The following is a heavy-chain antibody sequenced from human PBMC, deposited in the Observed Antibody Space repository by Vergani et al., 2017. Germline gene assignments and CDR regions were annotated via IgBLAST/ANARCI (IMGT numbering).Heavy chain of an antibody. CDR3: AFSNYGSGSCPVDE. CDR2: ISGSGGST. D-gene: IGHD3-10*01. V-gene: IGHV3-23*04. Sequence: VQLVESGGGVVQPGGSLRLSCAASGFTFSSYAMSWVRQAPGKGLEWVSAISGSGGSTYYADSVKGRFTISRDNSKNTLYLERNSLRAEDTAVYNCAFSNYGSGSCPVDEWGQGRLVTVSS. J-gene: IGHJ4*02. CDR1: GFTFSSYA.